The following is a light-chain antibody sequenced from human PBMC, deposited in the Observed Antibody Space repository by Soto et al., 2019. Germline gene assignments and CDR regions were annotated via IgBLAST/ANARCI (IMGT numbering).Light chain of an antibody. V-gene: IGKV3-20*01. CDR3: QHYGRPGA. CDR2: GAS. Sequence: EIVWTQFPGALSLSPGERATLSCRASQTVSNNYLAWCQQNPXQAPRRLTYGASNRATGIPDRFSGRGSGTNFTLTISRLEPDDFSVYSCQHYGRPGACGEGTKV. J-gene: IGKJ1*01. CDR1: QTVSNNY.